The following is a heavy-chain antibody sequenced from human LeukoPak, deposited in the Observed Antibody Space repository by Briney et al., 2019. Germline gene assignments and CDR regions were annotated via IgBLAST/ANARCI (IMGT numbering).Heavy chain of an antibody. D-gene: IGHD5-18*01. Sequence: SETLSLTCAVYGGSFSGYYWSWIRQPPGKGLEWIGEINHSGSTNYNPSLKSRVTISVDTSKNQFSLKLSSVTAADTAVYYCVRHSYGFDYWGQGTLVTVSS. V-gene: IGHV4-34*01. CDR2: INHSGST. J-gene: IGHJ4*02. CDR3: VRHSYGFDY. CDR1: GGSFSGYY.